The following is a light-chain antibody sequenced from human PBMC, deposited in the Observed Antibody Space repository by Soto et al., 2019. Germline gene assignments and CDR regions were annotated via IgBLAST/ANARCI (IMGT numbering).Light chain of an antibody. J-gene: IGLJ2*01. V-gene: IGLV2-14*01. Sequence: QSALTQPASVSGSPGQSITISCTGTSSDVGGYNYVSWYQQHPGKAPQLMIKDVSNRPSVGSNRFSGSKSGNTASLTISGLQAEDEADYYCSSYTSSNTLAVFGGGTKLTVL. CDR3: SSYTSSNTLAV. CDR1: SSDVGGYNY. CDR2: DVS.